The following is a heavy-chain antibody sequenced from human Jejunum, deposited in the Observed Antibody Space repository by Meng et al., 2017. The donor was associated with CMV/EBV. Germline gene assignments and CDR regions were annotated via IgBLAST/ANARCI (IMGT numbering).Heavy chain of an antibody. D-gene: IGHD2-21*01. CDR3: ARQKCGGDCDMDV. CDR2: IKQDGGER. V-gene: IGHV3-7*01. J-gene: IGHJ6*02. Sequence: AGFTFRDYWMTWLRQAPGKGLEWVANIKQDGGERYYVESVKGRFTISRNNAKNALFLQMDGLRAEDTAVYYCARQKCGGDCDMDVWGQGTTVTVSS. CDR1: GFTFRDYW.